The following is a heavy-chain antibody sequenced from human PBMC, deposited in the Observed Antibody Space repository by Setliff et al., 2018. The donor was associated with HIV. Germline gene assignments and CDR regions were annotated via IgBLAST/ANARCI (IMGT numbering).Heavy chain of an antibody. Sequence: SETLSLTCTVTGYSISSGYYWAWIRQPPGKGLEWIGSIYHSGSTYYNPSLKSRVTISVDTSKNQFSLKLSSVTAADTAVYYCARRSGYAEDYWGQGTLVTVSS. CDR1: GYSISSGYY. CDR2: IYHSGST. D-gene: IGHD5-12*01. V-gene: IGHV4-38-2*02. J-gene: IGHJ4*02. CDR3: ARRSGYAEDY.